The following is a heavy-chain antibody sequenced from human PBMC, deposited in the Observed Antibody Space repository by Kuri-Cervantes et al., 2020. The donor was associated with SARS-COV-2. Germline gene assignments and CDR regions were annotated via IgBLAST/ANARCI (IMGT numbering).Heavy chain of an antibody. V-gene: IGHV3-33*06. Sequence: GESLKISCAASGFTFSSYGMHWVRQAPGKGLEWVAVIWYDGSNKYYADSVKGRFTISRDNSRNTLYLQMNSLRAEDTAVYYCAKLLPAAREYYFGYWGQGTLVTVSS. D-gene: IGHD2-2*01. CDR2: IWYDGSNK. CDR1: GFTFSSYG. J-gene: IGHJ4*02. CDR3: AKLLPAAREYYFGY.